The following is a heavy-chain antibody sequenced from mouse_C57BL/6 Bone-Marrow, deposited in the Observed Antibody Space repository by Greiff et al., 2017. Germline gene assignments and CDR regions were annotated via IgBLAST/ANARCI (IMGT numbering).Heavy chain of an antibody. V-gene: IGHV1-55*01. CDR3: ARRETYYGLWFAY. D-gene: IGHD1-1*02. CDR1: GYTFTSYW. Sequence: QVQLQQPGAELVKPGASVKMSCKASGYTFTSYWITWVKQRPGQGLEWIGDIYPGSGNTNYNEKFKSNATLTVDTSSSTAYMQLSSLTSEDSAVYYCARRETYYGLWFAYWGQGTLVTVSA. J-gene: IGHJ3*01. CDR2: IYPGSGNT.